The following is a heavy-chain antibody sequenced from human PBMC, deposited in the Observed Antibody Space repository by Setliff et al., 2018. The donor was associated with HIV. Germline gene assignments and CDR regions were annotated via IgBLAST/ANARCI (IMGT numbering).Heavy chain of an antibody. CDR2: INPSGGST. CDR1: GYTFTSYY. Sequence: ASVKVSCKASGYTFTSYYMHWVRQAPGQGLEWMGIINPSGGSTSYAQKFQGRVTMTRDTSTGTVYMELSSLRSEDTAVYYCARESLGVRGVRNAFDIWGQGTMVTVSS. J-gene: IGHJ3*02. CDR3: ARESLGVRGVRNAFDI. D-gene: IGHD3-10*01. V-gene: IGHV1-46*01.